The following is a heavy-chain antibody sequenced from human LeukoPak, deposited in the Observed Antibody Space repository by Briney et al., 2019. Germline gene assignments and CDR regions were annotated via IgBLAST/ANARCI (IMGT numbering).Heavy chain of an antibody. D-gene: IGHD3-22*01. CDR3: ARDNYDTSGYYFD. CDR2: ISSSGSTT. CDR1: GFTFSSYE. J-gene: IGHJ4*02. V-gene: IGHV3-48*03. Sequence: VGSLRLSCAASGFTFSSYEMNWVRQAPGKGLEWVSYISSSGSTTHYADSVKGRFTISRDNAKNSLYLQMNSLRAEDTAVYYCARDNYDTSGYYFDWGQGTLVSLSS.